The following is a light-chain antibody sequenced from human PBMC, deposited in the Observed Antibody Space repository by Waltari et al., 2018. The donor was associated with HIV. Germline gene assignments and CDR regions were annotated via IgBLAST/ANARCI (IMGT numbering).Light chain of an antibody. CDR1: RSNIGRHY. V-gene: IGLV1-47*01. CDR3: ATWDDSLSGSV. CDR2: RDD. J-gene: IGLJ3*02. Sequence: QSVLTQPPSTSGTPGQRVTISCSGSRSNIGRHYVYWYRHLPGTAPKIVMYRDDARPSGGPGRFPGSKSCTSASLAISGLRSEDEADYFCATWDDSLSGSVFGGGTKLTVL.